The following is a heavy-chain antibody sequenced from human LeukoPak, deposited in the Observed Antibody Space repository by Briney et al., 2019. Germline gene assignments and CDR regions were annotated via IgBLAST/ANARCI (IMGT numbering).Heavy chain of an antibody. CDR1: GGTFIGYA. J-gene: IGHJ4*02. CDR3: ARGEDEEQQLSPFDY. D-gene: IGHD6-13*01. V-gene: IGHV1-69*13. Sequence: SVKVSCKASGGTFIGYAISWVRQAPGQGLEWMGGIIPIFGTANYAQKFQGRVTITADESTSTAYMELSSLRSEDTAVYYCARGEDEEQQLSPFDYWGQGTLVTVSS. CDR2: IIPIFGTA.